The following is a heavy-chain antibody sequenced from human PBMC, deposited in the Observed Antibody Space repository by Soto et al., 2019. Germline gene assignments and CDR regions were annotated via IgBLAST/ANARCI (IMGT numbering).Heavy chain of an antibody. Sequence: GGSLRLSCAASGFTFSSYSMNWVRQAPGRGLEWVSYISSSSSTIYYADSVKGRFTISRDNAKNSLYLQMNSLRDEDTAVYYCARARGMEWELPGGHYYGMDVWGQGTTVTVSS. V-gene: IGHV3-48*02. D-gene: IGHD1-26*01. CDR3: ARARGMEWELPGGHYYGMDV. CDR2: ISSSSSTI. J-gene: IGHJ6*02. CDR1: GFTFSSYS.